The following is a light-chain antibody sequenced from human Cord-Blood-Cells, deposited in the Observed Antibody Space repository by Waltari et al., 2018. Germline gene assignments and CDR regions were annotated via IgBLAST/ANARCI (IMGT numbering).Light chain of an antibody. V-gene: IGLV8-61*01. CDR1: SGPVPPSYS. CDR3: VLYMGSGIWV. CDR2: STN. J-gene: IGLJ3*02. Sequence: QTVVTQDPSFCVFPRGPVTLPCCLSSGPVPPSYSPSWYQQTPGQAPRTLIYSTNSRSSGVPDRFSGSILGNKAALTITGAQADDESDYYCVLYMGSGIWVFGGGTKLTVL.